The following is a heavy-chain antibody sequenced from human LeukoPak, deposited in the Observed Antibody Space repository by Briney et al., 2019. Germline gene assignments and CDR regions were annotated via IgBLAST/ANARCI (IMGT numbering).Heavy chain of an antibody. J-gene: IGHJ6*03. D-gene: IGHD3-3*01. CDR3: ARGGAGYYDFWSGPYYYMDV. V-gene: IGHV1-18*01. CDR1: GYTFTSYS. CDR2: ISAYNGNT. Sequence: GASVKVSCKASGYTFTSYSISWVRQAPGQGLEWMGWISAYNGNTNYAQKLQGRVTMTTDTSTSTAYMELRSLRSDDTAVYYCARGGAGYYDFWSGPYYYMDVWGKGTTVTVSS.